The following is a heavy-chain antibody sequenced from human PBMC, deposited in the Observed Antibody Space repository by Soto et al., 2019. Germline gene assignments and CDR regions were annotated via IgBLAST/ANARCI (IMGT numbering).Heavy chain of an antibody. CDR2: INPKSGGT. V-gene: IGHV1-2*02. CDR1: GYTFTVYY. D-gene: IGHD1-26*01. CDR3: ARDLAKGGGSAGFDY. Sequence: ASVKVSCKASGYTFTVYYMHWVRQAPGQGLEWMGWINPKSGGTMYPQKFQGRVTMTWDTSISTAYMALTSLRSDDTAVYYCARDLAKGGGSAGFDYWGQGTLVTVSS. J-gene: IGHJ4*02.